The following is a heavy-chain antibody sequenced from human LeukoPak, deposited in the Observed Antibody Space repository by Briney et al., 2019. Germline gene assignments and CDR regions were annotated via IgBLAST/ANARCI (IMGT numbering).Heavy chain of an antibody. J-gene: IGHJ4*02. CDR2: IYYSGST. D-gene: IGHD3-3*01. CDR3: ARSYDPLYFDF. Sequence: SETLCLTCTVSGGSISGYYWSWIRQPPGKGLEWIGYIYYSGSTNYNPSLKSRVTISEDTSKNQFSLQLNSVTAADMAVYYCARSYDPLYFDFWGQGTLVTVSS. V-gene: IGHV4-59*08. CDR1: GGSISGYY.